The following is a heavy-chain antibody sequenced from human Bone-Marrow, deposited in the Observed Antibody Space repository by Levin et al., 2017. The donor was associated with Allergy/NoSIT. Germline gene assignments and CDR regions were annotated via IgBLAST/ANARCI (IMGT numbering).Heavy chain of an antibody. J-gene: IGHJ4*02. V-gene: IGHV1-69*01. CDR1: GGTFSSYA. CDR3: ARDIDIVPNYFDY. CDR2: IIPIFGTA. D-gene: IGHD5-12*01. Sequence: GGSLRLSCKASGGTFSSYAISWVRQAPGQGLEWMGGIIPIFGTANYAQKFQGRVTITADESTSTAYMELSSLRSEDTAVYYCARDIDIVPNYFDYWGQGTLVTVSS.